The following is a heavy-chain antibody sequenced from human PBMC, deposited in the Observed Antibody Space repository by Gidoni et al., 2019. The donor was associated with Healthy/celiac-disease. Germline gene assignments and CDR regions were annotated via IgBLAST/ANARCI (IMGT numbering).Heavy chain of an antibody. CDR3: AKEGAATCDY. CDR1: GFTFSSYA. Sequence: EVQLLESGGGLVQPGGSLRLSCAASGFTFSSYAMRWVRQAPGKGLEWVSAISGSGGSTYYADAGKGRFTISRDNAKNTLYLQMNSLRAEDTAVYYCAKEGAATCDYWGQGTLVTVSS. J-gene: IGHJ4*02. D-gene: IGHD6-25*01. CDR2: ISGSGGST. V-gene: IGHV3-23*01.